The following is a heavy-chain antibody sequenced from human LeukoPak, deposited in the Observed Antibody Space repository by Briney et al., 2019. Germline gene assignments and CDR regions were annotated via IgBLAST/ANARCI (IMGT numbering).Heavy chain of an antibody. CDR1: GGSISSYY. J-gene: IGHJ2*01. CDR3: ARTYGSSGLGYFDL. V-gene: IGHV4-59*01. D-gene: IGHD6-13*01. CDR2: IYYSGST. Sequence: TSETLSLTCTVSGGSISSYYWSWIRQPPGKGLEWIGYIYYSGSTNYSPSLKSRLTISVDTSKNQFSLKLSSVTAADTAVYYCARTYGSSGLGYFDLWGRGTLVTVSS.